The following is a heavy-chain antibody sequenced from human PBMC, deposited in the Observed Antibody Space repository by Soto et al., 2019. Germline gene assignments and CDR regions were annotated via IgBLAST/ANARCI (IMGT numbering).Heavy chain of an antibody. CDR1: GFTFSSYA. V-gene: IGHV3-23*01. CDR3: AIDGYGSFDY. D-gene: IGHD3-10*01. J-gene: IGHJ4*02. Sequence: EVQLLESGGGLVQPGGSLRLSCAASGFTFSSYAMSWVRQAPGKGLEWVSAISGSGGSTYYADSVKGRFTISRDHSRNTLYLQRNSLRAEDTGVYYCAIDGYGSFDYGGQGTLVTFSS. CDR2: ISGSGGST.